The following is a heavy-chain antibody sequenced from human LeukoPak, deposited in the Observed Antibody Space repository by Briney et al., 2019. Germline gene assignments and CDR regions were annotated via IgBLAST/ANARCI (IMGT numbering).Heavy chain of an antibody. D-gene: IGHD6-19*01. CDR3: APQSSGWYKGNY. V-gene: IGHV3-21*01. Sequence: GGSLRLSCAASGFTFSSYEMNWVRQAPGKGLEWVSSISSSSSYIYYADSVKGRFTISRDNAKNSLYLQMNSLRAEDTAVYYCAPQSSGWYKGNYWGQGTLVTVSS. J-gene: IGHJ4*02. CDR1: GFTFSSYE. CDR2: ISSSSSYI.